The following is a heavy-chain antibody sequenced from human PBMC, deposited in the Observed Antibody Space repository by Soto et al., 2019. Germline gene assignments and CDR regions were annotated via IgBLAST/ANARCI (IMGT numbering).Heavy chain of an antibody. J-gene: IGHJ3*02. CDR1: GYTFTSYY. Sequence: ASVKVSCKASGYTFTSYYMHWVRQAPGQGLEWMGIINPSGGSTSYAQKFQGRVTMTRDTSTSTVYMELSSLRSEDTAVYYCARDRRFLEWVFPRHDAFDIWGQGTMVTVSS. V-gene: IGHV1-46*01. D-gene: IGHD3-3*01. CDR2: INPSGGST. CDR3: ARDRRFLEWVFPRHDAFDI.